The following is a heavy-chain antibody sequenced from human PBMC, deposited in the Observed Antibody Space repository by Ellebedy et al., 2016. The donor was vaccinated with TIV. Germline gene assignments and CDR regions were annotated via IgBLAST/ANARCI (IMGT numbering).Heavy chain of an antibody. J-gene: IGHJ5*02. CDR2: IYHSGSS. CDR3: AIASNFFDP. V-gene: IGHV4-4*02. CDR1: GEYITSGRW. Sequence: MPSETLSLTCVVSGEYITSGRWWSWVRQSPEKGLEWIGEIYHSGSSNYDPSLESRVSLSVDKSKNQFSLTLRSFNAADTAGYYCAIASNFFDPWGQGILVTVSS.